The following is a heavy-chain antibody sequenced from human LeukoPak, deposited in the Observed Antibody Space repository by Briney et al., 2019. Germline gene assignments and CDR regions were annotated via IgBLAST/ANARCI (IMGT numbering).Heavy chain of an antibody. J-gene: IGHJ4*02. CDR1: GFTFSDHS. Sequence: GGSLRLSCAASGFTFSDHSMNWVRQAPGKGLEWVSSISSSSLHIFYADSVKGRFTISRDNAKNSLYLQMNSLRAGDTAVYYCARDQGWELSYFDYWGQGTLVTVSS. D-gene: IGHD1-26*01. CDR2: ISSSSLHI. V-gene: IGHV3-21*01. CDR3: ARDQGWELSYFDY.